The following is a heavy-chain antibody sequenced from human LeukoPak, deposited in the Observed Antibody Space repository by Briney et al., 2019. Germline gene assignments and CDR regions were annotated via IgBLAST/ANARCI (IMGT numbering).Heavy chain of an antibody. V-gene: IGHV4-59*05. CDR3: ASIRGHYFDY. Sequence: SETLSLTCTVSGGSISSYYWSWIRQPAGKGLEWIGGIYYSGSTYYNPSLKSRVTISVDTSKNQFSLRLSSVTAADTAVYYCASIRGHYFDYWGQGTLVTVSS. CDR2: IYYSGST. CDR1: GGSISSYY. D-gene: IGHD6-6*01. J-gene: IGHJ4*02.